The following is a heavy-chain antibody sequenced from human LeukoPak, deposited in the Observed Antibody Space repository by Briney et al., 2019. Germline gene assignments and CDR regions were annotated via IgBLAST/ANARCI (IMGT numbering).Heavy chain of an antibody. Sequence: GGSLGLSCAASGFTFSSYWMSWVRQAPGKGLEWVANIKQDGSEKYYVDSVKGRFTISRDNAKNSLYLQMNSLRAEDTAVYYCAREVAGISVYYFDYWGQGTLVTVSS. CDR1: GFTFSSYW. CDR2: IKQDGSEK. D-gene: IGHD6-19*01. V-gene: IGHV3-7*01. CDR3: AREVAGISVYYFDY. J-gene: IGHJ4*02.